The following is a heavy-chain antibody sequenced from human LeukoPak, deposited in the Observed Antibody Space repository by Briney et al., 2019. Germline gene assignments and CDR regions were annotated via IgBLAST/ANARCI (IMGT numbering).Heavy chain of an antibody. V-gene: IGHV5-51*01. J-gene: IGHJ5*02. D-gene: IGHD2-2*01. CDR1: GSIFAAYW. CDR3: ARLQEDILVVPAAIPYNWFDP. Sequence: PGASLQISCQGSGSIFAAYWIGWVRQLPGKGLEWMGSIYPGDSDTRYSPSFQGQVTISVDTSINTAYLQWNSMKASDTAIYYCARLQEDILVVPAAIPYNWFDPWGRGSLVTVSS. CDR2: IYPGDSDT.